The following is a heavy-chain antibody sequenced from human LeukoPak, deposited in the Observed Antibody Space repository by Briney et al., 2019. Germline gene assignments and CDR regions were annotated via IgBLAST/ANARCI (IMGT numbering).Heavy chain of an antibody. J-gene: IGHJ6*02. CDR1: GFTFSDYY. V-gene: IGHV3-66*01. CDR3: AREHYYYYGMDV. CDR2: IYSGGST. Sequence: GGSLRLSCAASGFTFSDYYMSWIRQAPGKGLEWVSVIYSGGSTYYADSVKGRFTISRDNSKNTLYLQMNSLRAEDTAVYYCAREHYYYYGMDVWGQGTTVTVSS.